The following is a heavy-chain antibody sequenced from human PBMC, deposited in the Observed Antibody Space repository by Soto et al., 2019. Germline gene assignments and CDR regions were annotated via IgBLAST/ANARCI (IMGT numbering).Heavy chain of an antibody. J-gene: IGHJ6*03. CDR3: AKKLGADYYYFYYMDV. D-gene: IGHD6-13*01. Sequence: PGGSLRLSCAASGFTFSTYAVNWVRQAPGKGLEWVSGISGSGGSTYYTDSVKGRFTISRDNSKNTLYLQMNSLRAEDTATYYCAKKLGADYYYFYYMDVWGKGTTVTVSS. CDR2: ISGSGGST. V-gene: IGHV3-23*01. CDR1: GFTFSTYA.